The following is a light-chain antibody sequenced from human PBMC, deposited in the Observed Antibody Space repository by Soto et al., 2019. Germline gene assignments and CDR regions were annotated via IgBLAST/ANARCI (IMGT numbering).Light chain of an antibody. CDR3: LHHNCYPGT. V-gene: IGKV1-17*01. CDR2: AAS. CDR1: QGIRND. J-gene: IGKJ1*01. Sequence: DIQMTQSPSSLSASVGDRVTITCRARQGIRNDLGWYQQKSGKAPKRLIYAASSLQSGVPSRLSGSGSGTEFTLTISSLQLEDFATYYWLHHNCYPGTFGQVTMVDI.